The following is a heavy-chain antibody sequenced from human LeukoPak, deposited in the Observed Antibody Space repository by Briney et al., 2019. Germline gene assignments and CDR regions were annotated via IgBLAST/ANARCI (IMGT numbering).Heavy chain of an antibody. D-gene: IGHD6-13*01. CDR3: AKDQVSIAASGIDY. Sequence: GGSLRLSCAAPGFTFSSYGMHWVRQAPGKGLEWVALISYHGSNKYYGDSVKGRFTISRDNSKNTVYLQMNSLRTEDTAVYYCAKDQVSIAASGIDYWGQGTLVTVSS. CDR2: ISYHGSNK. CDR1: GFTFSSYG. J-gene: IGHJ4*02. V-gene: IGHV3-30*18.